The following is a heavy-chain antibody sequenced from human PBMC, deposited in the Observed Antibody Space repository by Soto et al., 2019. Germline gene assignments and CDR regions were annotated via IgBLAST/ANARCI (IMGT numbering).Heavy chain of an antibody. CDR1: GYTFTSYG. J-gene: IGHJ6*02. D-gene: IGHD6-13*01. Sequence: ASVKVSCKASGYTFTSYGISWVRQAPGQGLEWMGWISAYNGNTNYAQKLQGRVTMTTDTSTSTAYMELRSLRSDDTPVYYCAREERAAADPIYYSYGMDVWGQGTTVTVSS. CDR3: AREERAAADPIYYSYGMDV. V-gene: IGHV1-18*04. CDR2: ISAYNGNT.